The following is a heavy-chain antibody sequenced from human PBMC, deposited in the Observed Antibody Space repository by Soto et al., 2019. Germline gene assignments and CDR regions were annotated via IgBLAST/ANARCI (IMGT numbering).Heavy chain of an antibody. D-gene: IGHD3-22*01. J-gene: IGHJ4*02. CDR2: IIPLFGTA. V-gene: IGHV1-69*01. Sequence: QVQLVQSGAEVKKTGSSVKVSCKASGGTFSTYAIVWVRQAPGQGLEWMGGIIPLFGTATYAQNFQGRITITADESTNTAYMELRSLRSQDTDVYYCARGVHYDSSGYYYFYWGQGTLVTVSS. CDR3: ARGVHYDSSGYYYFY. CDR1: GGTFSTYA.